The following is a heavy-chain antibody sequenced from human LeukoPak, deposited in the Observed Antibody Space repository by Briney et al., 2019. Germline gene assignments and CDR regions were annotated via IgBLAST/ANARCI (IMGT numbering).Heavy chain of an antibody. CDR3: ARELLWFGEFTSRSFDY. Sequence: GGSLRLSCAASGFTFDDYAMHWVRQAPGKGLEWVSGISWNSGSIGYADSVKGRFTISRDNAKNSLYLQMNSLRAEDTAVYYCARELLWFGEFTSRSFDYWGQGTLVTVSS. D-gene: IGHD3-10*01. CDR1: GFTFDDYA. V-gene: IGHV3-9*01. CDR2: ISWNSGSI. J-gene: IGHJ4*02.